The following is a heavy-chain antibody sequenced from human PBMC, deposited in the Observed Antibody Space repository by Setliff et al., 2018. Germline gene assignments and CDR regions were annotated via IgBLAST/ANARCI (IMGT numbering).Heavy chain of an antibody. CDR3: ARGRNVAARLLDS. D-gene: IGHD6-6*01. CDR1: DDSISSRHYY. J-gene: IGHJ4*02. Sequence: PSETLSLTCTVSDDSISSRHYYWSWIRQPAGKGLEWIGRIHYRGTTYSNASLASRLTISVDTSRDQFSLKLISMTAADTAVYYCARGRNVAARLLDSWGQGTLVTVSS. CDR2: IHYRGTT. V-gene: IGHV4-39*07.